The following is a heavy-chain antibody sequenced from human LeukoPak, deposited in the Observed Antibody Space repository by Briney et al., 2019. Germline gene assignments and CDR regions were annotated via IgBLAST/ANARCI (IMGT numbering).Heavy chain of an antibody. D-gene: IGHD2-2*01. CDR1: GFTFSSYS. CDR3: ARDSAAARDY. J-gene: IGHJ4*02. Sequence: GGSLILSCAASGFTFSSYSMNWVRQAPGKGLEWVSSISSSSSYIYYADSVKGRFTISRDNAKNSLYLQMNSLRAEDTAVYYCARDSAAARDYWGQGTLVTVSS. V-gene: IGHV3-21*01. CDR2: ISSSSSYI.